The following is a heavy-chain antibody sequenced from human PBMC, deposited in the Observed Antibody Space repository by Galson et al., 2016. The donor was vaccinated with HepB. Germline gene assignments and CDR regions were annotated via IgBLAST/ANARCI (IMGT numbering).Heavy chain of an antibody. CDR2: ISPSSRYI. CDR1: GFSFSSYT. CDR3: ARDQEQLADPCYYYYYALDV. Sequence: SLRLSCAASGFSFSSYTFNWVRQAPGKGLEWVSSISPSSRYIYYADSLKGRFTISRDNAKNSLYLQMNSLRADDAGVYFCARDQEQLADPCYYYYYALDVWGQGTTVTVSS. V-gene: IGHV3-21*01. D-gene: IGHD1-1*01. J-gene: IGHJ6*02.